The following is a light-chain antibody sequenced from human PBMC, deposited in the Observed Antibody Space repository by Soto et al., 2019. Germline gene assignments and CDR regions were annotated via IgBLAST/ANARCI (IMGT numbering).Light chain of an antibody. Sequence: EMLLTQSPVTLALSPGERATLSCIAIQSVSSSYLAWYQQKPGQAPRLLIYDASSRATGVPDRFSGSGSGTDFTLTISSLPSEDFAVYYCQQYNNWPQVTFGQGTRLEIK. CDR2: DAS. V-gene: IGKV3D-20*02. CDR1: QSVSSSY. CDR3: QQYNNWPQVT. J-gene: IGKJ5*01.